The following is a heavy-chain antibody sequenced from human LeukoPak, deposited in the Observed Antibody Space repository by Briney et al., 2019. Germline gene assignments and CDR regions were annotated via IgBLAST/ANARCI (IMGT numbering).Heavy chain of an antibody. J-gene: IGHJ4*02. CDR3: AKDRPIDY. CDR1: GFTFSTYA. V-gene: IGHV3-23*01. Sequence: GGSLRLPCAASGFTFSTYAMSWVRQAPGRGLEWVSAISASGGSTYYADSVKGRFTVSRDNSKNTLYLEMNGLRAEDTAVYYCAKDRPIDYWGQGTLVTVSS. CDR2: ISASGGST.